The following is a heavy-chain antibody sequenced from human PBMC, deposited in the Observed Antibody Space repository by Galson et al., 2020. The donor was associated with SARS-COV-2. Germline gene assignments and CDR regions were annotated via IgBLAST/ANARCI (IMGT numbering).Heavy chain of an antibody. CDR1: GFTFSSYW. V-gene: IGHV3-7*01. Sequence: GESLKISCAASGFTFSSYWMSWVRQAPGKGLEWVANIKQDGSEKYYVDSVKGRFTISRDNAKNSLYLQMNSLRAEDTAVYYCARAPGYSSSWYEYYYYGMDVWGQGTTVTVSS. D-gene: IGHD6-13*01. CDR2: IKQDGSEK. J-gene: IGHJ6*02. CDR3: ARAPGYSSSWYEYYYYGMDV.